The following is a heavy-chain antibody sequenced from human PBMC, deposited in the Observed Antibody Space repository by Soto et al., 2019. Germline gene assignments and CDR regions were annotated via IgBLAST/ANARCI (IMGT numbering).Heavy chain of an antibody. Sequence: GSLRLSCAASGFTFSSYAMHWVRQAPGKGLEWVAGISYDGSNKYYADSVKGRFTISRDNSKNTLYLQMNSLRAEDTAVYYCARSVSIAATIDYWGQGTLVTVSS. CDR3: ARSVSIAATIDY. D-gene: IGHD6-6*01. V-gene: IGHV3-30-3*01. CDR2: ISYDGSNK. J-gene: IGHJ4*02. CDR1: GFTFSSYA.